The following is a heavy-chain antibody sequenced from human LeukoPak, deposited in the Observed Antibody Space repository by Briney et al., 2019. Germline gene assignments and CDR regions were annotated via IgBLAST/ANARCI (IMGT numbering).Heavy chain of an antibody. Sequence: GGSLRLSCAASGFNVTSNYMRWVRQAPGKGLEWVSAIFSAGSIFYADSVKGRFTISRDSSKNTVYLQMNSLRAEDTAVYYCAKDLRNGYGRFDYWGQGTLVTVSS. CDR1: GFNVTSNY. J-gene: IGHJ4*02. V-gene: IGHV3-53*01. D-gene: IGHD5-12*01. CDR3: AKDLRNGYGRFDY. CDR2: IFSAGSI.